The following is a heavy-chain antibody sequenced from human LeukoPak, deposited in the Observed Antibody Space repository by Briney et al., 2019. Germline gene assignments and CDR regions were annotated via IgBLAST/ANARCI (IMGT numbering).Heavy chain of an antibody. CDR1: GGSIRSYY. Sequence: SETLSLTCTVSGGSIRSYYWSWIRQPPGKGLEWIGYIFHSGSTNYNPSLKSRVTMSVDTSKNQFSLKLSSVTAADTAVYYCASLVGSPPYWGQGTLVTVSS. CDR3: ASLVGSPPY. CDR2: IFHSGST. V-gene: IGHV4-59*01. J-gene: IGHJ4*02. D-gene: IGHD1-26*01.